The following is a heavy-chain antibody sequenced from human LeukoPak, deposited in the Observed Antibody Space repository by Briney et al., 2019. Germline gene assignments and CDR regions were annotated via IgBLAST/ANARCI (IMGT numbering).Heavy chain of an antibody. CDR2: ISGGAGST. CDR1: GFTFRSYA. J-gene: IGHJ3*02. V-gene: IGHV3-23*01. Sequence: PGGSLRLSCIASGFTFRSYAMNWVRQAPGKGLEWVSAISGGAGSTYYADSVKGRFTISRDNSKNTLYLQVNSLRAEDTAVYYCAGDRGAIFGPGGAFDIWGQGTMVTVSS. D-gene: IGHD3-3*01. CDR3: AGDRGAIFGPGGAFDI.